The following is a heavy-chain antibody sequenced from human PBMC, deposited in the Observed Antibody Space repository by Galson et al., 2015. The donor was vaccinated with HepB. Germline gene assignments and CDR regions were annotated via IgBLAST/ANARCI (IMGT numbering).Heavy chain of an antibody. J-gene: IGHJ4*02. Sequence: SLRLSCAASGFTFSSYAMSWVRQAPGKGLEWVSAISGSGGSTYYADSVKGRFTISRDNSENTLYLQMNSLRAEDTAVYYCAKDRSIVVVVAATRARRNPIDYWGQGTLVTVSS. CDR2: ISGSGGST. CDR3: AKDRSIVVVVAATRARRNPIDY. CDR1: GFTFSSYA. D-gene: IGHD2-15*01. V-gene: IGHV3-23*01.